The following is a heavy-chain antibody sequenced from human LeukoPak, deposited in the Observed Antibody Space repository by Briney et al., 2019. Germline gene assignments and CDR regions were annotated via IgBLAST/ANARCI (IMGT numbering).Heavy chain of an antibody. J-gene: IGHJ3*01. CDR1: GFTFSIYA. CDR2: ITAGGTTT. V-gene: IGHV3-23*01. D-gene: IGHD4-17*01. Sequence: GGSLRLSCAASGFTFSIYAMSWVRQSPGKGLEWVSSITAGGTTTYYEDSVKGRFTISRDNSKSTLYLQMNSLSAEDTALYYCAKLYGDYKHAFPLWGQGTMVTVSS. CDR3: AKLYGDYKHAFPL.